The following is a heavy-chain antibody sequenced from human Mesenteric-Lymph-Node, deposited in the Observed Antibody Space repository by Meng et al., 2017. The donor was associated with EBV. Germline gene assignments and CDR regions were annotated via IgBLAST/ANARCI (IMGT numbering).Heavy chain of an antibody. V-gene: IGHV3-23*01. CDR2: VSDSGRTT. CDR1: GFTFSTYA. D-gene: IGHD6-19*01. J-gene: IGHJ4*02. Sequence: EVQLLESGGDLVQPGGSLRLSCAASGFTFSTYAMTWVRQAPGKGLEWVSSVSDSGRTTYYADAVKGRFTISRDNSKNTLYLQMNSLRAEDAAVYYCAKDLRAVAFRGQGTMVTVYS. CDR3: AKDLRAVAF.